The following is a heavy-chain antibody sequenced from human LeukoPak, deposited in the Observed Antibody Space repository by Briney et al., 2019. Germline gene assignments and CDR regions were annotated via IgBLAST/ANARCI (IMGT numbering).Heavy chain of an antibody. Sequence: GESLKISCKGSGYSFTNYWIGWVRQMPGKGLEWMGIIYPGDSDTRYSPSFQGQVTISADKSINTAYLQWSSLKASDTVMYYCAVAYCSGGSCSHYGMDVWGQGTTVTVSS. J-gene: IGHJ6*02. V-gene: IGHV5-51*01. D-gene: IGHD2-15*01. CDR3: AVAYCSGGSCSHYGMDV. CDR2: IYPGDSDT. CDR1: GYSFTNYW.